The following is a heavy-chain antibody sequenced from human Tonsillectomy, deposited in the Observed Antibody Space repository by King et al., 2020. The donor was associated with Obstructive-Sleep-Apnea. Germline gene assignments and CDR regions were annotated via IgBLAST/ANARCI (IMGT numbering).Heavy chain of an antibody. D-gene: IGHD2-2*01. Sequence: QLVQSGGGVVQPGRSLRLSCAASGFTFSNYAMYWVRQAPGKGLECVTIISYDGKTKHYADSVMGRFPISRDNSKNTLYLQMNRLRGDDTAMYYCARGTSWRAFDYWGQGTLVTVSS. CDR2: ISYDGKTK. CDR1: GFTFSNYA. J-gene: IGHJ4*02. CDR3: ARGTSWRAFDY. V-gene: IGHV3-30*04.